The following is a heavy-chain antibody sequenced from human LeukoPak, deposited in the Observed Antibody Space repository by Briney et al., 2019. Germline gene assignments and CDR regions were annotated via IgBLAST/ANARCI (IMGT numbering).Heavy chain of an antibody. CDR1: GYTFTSYY. CDR2: INPSGGST. V-gene: IGHV1-46*03. Sequence: ASVKVSCKASGYTFTSYYMHWVRQAPGQGLEWMGIINPSGGSTSYAQKFQGRVTMTRDTSTSTVYMELSSLRSDDTAVYYCASNCGSGSYFDYWGQGTLVTVSS. J-gene: IGHJ4*02. D-gene: IGHD3-10*01. CDR3: ASNCGSGSYFDY.